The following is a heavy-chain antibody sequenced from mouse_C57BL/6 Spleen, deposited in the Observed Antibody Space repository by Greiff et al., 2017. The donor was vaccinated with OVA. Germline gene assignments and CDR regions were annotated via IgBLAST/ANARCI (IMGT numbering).Heavy chain of an antibody. V-gene: IGHV2-2*01. CDR2: IWSGGST. CDR1: GSSLTSYG. Sequence: VKLHHSVPFLFPPSPRPSLPCPLPGSSLTSYGVHWVRQSPGKGLEWLGVIWSGGSTDYNAAFISRLSISKDNSKSQVFFKMNSLQADDTAIYYCARNGGSSGPSYYAMDYWGQGTSVTVSS. J-gene: IGHJ4*01. CDR3: ARNGGSSGPSYYAMDY. D-gene: IGHD3-2*02.